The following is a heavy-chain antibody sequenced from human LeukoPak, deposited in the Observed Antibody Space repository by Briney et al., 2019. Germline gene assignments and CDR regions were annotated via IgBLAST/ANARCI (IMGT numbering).Heavy chain of an antibody. D-gene: IGHD3-10*01. CDR2: INPSGGST. CDR1: GYTFTSYG. Sequence: ASVKVSCKASGYTFTSYGISWVRQAPGQGLEWMGIINPSGGSTSYAQKLQGRVTMTRDTSTSTVYMELSSLRSEDTAVYYCARTLNYYGSGSYYSYFDYWGQGTLVTVSS. J-gene: IGHJ4*02. CDR3: ARTLNYYGSGSYYSYFDY. V-gene: IGHV1-46*01.